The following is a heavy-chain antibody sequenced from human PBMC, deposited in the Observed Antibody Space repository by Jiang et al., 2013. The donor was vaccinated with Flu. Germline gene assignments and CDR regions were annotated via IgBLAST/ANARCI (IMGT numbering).Heavy chain of an antibody. CDR3: ARGESVAAAVDN. V-gene: IGHV1-69*06. Sequence: GAEVKKPGSSVKSLLQRASGGTLSSYGINWVRQAPGQGLEWMGGILPMFGTLSYAQRFQDRVTLTADKSTNTAYMELRSLRSEDTAVYYCARGESVAAAVDNWGQGTLVTVSS. CDR1: GGTLSSYG. D-gene: IGHD6-19*01. J-gene: IGHJ4*02. CDR2: ILPMFGTL.